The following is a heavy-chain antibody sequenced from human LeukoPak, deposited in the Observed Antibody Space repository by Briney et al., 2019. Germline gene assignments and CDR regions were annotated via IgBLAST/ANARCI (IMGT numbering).Heavy chain of an antibody. D-gene: IGHD4-17*01. CDR2: IYTSGST. J-gene: IGHJ5*01. CDR3: ARESGGDYVPANWFDS. Sequence: PSQTLSLTCTVSGGSISSGSYYWSWIRQPAGKGLEWIGRIYTSGSTNYNPSLKSRVTISVDTSKNQFSLKLSSVTAADTAVYYCARESGGDYVPANWFDSWGQGTLVTVSS. V-gene: IGHV4-61*02. CDR1: GGSISSGSYY.